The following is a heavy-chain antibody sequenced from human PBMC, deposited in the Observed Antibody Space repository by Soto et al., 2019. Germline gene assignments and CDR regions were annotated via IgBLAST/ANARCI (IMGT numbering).Heavy chain of an antibody. D-gene: IGHD3-10*01. CDR3: AKDGARFGELSY. J-gene: IGHJ4*02. Sequence: PGGSLRLSCAASGFTFSSYAMNWVRQAPGKGLEWVSTISGSGGPTYYPDSVKGRFTISRDNSKNTLYLQMNSLRAEDTAVYYCAKDGARFGELSYWGQGTLVTVSS. V-gene: IGHV3-23*01. CDR1: GFTFSSYA. CDR2: ISGSGGPT.